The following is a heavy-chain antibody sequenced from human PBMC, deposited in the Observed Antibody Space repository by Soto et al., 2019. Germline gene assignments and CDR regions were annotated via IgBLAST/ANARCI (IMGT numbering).Heavy chain of an antibody. CDR1: GYAFTNYW. V-gene: IGHV5-51*01. Sequence: PGESLKISCTGSGYAFTNYWIGWVRQMPGKGLEWMAIIYPADSDAKYSPSFRGQVTISADKSISTIYLQWSSLQASDTATYYCARQGTNSFSGSNRPLDYWGQGAPVTVSS. CDR3: ARQGTNSFSGSNRPLDY. J-gene: IGHJ4*02. D-gene: IGHD3-16*02. CDR2: IYPADSDA.